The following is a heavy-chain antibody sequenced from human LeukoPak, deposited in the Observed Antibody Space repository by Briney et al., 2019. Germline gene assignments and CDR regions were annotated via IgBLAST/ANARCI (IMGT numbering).Heavy chain of an antibody. V-gene: IGHV3-23*01. CDR2: ISANGGST. D-gene: IGHD3-10*01. J-gene: IGHJ4*02. Sequence: GGSLRLSCAASGFTFSNYAMSWVRQAPGKGLEWVAAISANGGSTYYADSVKGRFTISRDNSKSALFLQMNSLRAEDTAIYYCAKDWTTYYRFTFDQWGQGTLITVSS. CDR3: AKDWTTYYRFTFDQ. CDR1: GFTFSNYA.